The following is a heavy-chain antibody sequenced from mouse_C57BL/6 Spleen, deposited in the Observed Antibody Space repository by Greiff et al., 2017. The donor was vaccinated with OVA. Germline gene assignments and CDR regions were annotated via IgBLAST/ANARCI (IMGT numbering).Heavy chain of an antibody. D-gene: IGHD1-1*01. CDR2: IHPNSGST. J-gene: IGHJ4*01. Sequence: QVQLKQPGAELVKPGASVKLSCKASGYTFTSYWMHWVKQRPGQGLEWIGMIHPNSGSTNYNEKFKSKATLTVDKSSSTAYMQLSSLTSEDSAVYYCARYGSSYYYAMDYWGQGTSVTVAS. V-gene: IGHV1-64*01. CDR3: ARYGSSYYYAMDY. CDR1: GYTFTSYW.